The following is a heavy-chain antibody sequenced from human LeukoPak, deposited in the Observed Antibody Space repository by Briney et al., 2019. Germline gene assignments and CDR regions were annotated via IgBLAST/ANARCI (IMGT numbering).Heavy chain of an antibody. D-gene: IGHD5-18*01. CDR1: GYTLTSYG. V-gene: IGHV1-18*01. CDR3: ARDGRYGRRYYHHYGMEV. CDR2: ISAYNGNT. J-gene: IGHJ6*02. Sequence: GASVKVSCKASGYTLTSYGISWVRQAPGQGLEWMGWISAYNGNTNYAQKLQGRVTMTTDASTSTAYMELRSLGSDDTAVYYCARDGRYGRRYYHHYGMEVWGQGTTVTVSS.